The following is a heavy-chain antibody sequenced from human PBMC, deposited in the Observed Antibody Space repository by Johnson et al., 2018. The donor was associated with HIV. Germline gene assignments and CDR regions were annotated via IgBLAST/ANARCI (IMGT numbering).Heavy chain of an antibody. D-gene: IGHD3-16*01. J-gene: IGHJ3*02. Sequence: VQLVESGGGVVRPGGSLRPSCAASGSTFDDYGLRWVRPAPGTGLEWVSGIHWSGGTPGYAASVTRRFTISSDNAKNSLYLVMKSLRDEDTALYFCARGRGGDPIAFDIWGQGTMVTVSS. CDR2: IHWSGGTP. CDR3: ARGRGGDPIAFDI. V-gene: IGHV3-20*04. CDR1: GSTFDDYG.